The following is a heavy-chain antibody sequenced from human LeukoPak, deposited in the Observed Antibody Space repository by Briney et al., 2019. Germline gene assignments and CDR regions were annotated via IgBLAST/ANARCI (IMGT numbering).Heavy chain of an antibody. D-gene: IGHD4-17*01. CDR1: GFTLGNYW. V-gene: IGHV3-74*03. CDR3: AYSDHFDT. J-gene: IGHJ4*02. CDR2: GDGDGSHS. Sequence: AGGSLRLSCTASGFTLGNYWMHWVRQSTGKGLVWVCRGDGDGSHSTYADSVKGRFTISRDNAKNTLYRQMNSLTGEDTAVYYCAYSDHFDTWGQGTLVTVSS.